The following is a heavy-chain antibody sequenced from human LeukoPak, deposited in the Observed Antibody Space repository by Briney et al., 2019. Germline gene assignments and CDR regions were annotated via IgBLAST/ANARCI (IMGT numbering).Heavy chain of an antibody. V-gene: IGHV5-51*01. CDR1: GYSFTSNC. CDR2: IYPGNSDT. CDR3: ARRTYYYDSSGYSSGYYFDH. J-gene: IGHJ4*02. Sequence: LGESLKIPCKGSGYSFTSNCTGWVGRLPGKGLEWMGIIYPGNSDTRYSPSFQGQLTISADKSISTAYLQWSSLKASDTAMYYCARRTYYYDSSGYSSGYYFDHWGQGTLVTVSS. D-gene: IGHD3-22*01.